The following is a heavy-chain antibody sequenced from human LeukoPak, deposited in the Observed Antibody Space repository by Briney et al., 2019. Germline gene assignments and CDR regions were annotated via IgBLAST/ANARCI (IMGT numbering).Heavy chain of an antibody. CDR2: ISSSGSTI. J-gene: IGHJ3*02. V-gene: IGHV3-11*04. Sequence: GGSLRLSCAASGFTFSDYYMSWIRQAPGKGLEWVSYISSSGSTIYYADSVKGRFTISRDNAKNSLYLQMNSLRAEDTAVYYCARDFVYSNYGFRAFDIWGQGTMVTVSS. D-gene: IGHD4-11*01. CDR1: GFTFSDYY. CDR3: ARDFVYSNYGFRAFDI.